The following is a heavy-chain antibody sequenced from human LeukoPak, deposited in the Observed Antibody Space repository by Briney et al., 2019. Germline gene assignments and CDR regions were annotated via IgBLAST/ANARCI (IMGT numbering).Heavy chain of an antibody. V-gene: IGHV3-11*04. J-gene: IGHJ4*02. CDR3: ARVSYYYDSSGYDWKYFDY. CDR1: GFTFSDYC. Sequence: GGSLRLSCAASGFTFSDYCMSWIRQAPGKGLEWVSYISSSGSTIYYADSVKGRFTISRDNAKNSLYLQMNSLRAEDTAVYYCARVSYYYDSSGYDWKYFDYWGQGTLVTVSS. CDR2: ISSSGSTI. D-gene: IGHD3-22*01.